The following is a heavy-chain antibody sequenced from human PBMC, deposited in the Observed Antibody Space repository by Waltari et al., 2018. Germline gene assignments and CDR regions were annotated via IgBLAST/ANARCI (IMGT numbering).Heavy chain of an antibody. Sequence: QVQLQESGPGLVAPSQTLSLTCTVSGGLIRSGGYFWSWICQRPGKGLEWIGHIYHTGTTYYHSSLKSRAAVSVDKSKKQFFLRLASVTAADSAVYYCARRDYENNWFDPWGQGTLVTVSP. CDR3: ARRDYENNWFDP. CDR1: GGLIRSGGYF. D-gene: IGHD3-16*01. V-gene: IGHV4-31*03. J-gene: IGHJ5*02. CDR2: IYHTGTT.